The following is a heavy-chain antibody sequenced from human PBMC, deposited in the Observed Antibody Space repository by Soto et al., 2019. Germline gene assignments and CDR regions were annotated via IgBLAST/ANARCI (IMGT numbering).Heavy chain of an antibody. D-gene: IGHD6-19*01. Sequence: QLQVQESGPGVVKPSETLSLTCIVSGGSISSSGYYWGWIRQPPGKGLEWIGSIHYSGSTYYNASLKSRVTISVGTSNSQCALKLSSVTAADTAVYYCARIAVAEIHDAFDIWGRGTMVTVSS. V-gene: IGHV4-39*01. CDR2: IHYSGST. CDR3: ARIAVAEIHDAFDI. J-gene: IGHJ3*02. CDR1: GGSISSSGYY.